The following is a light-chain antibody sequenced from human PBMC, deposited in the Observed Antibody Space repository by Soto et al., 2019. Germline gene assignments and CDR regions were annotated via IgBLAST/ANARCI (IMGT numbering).Light chain of an antibody. J-gene: IGKJ2*01. Sequence: IQLTQPPSSLSASVGDRVTITCRASQGISSYLAWYQQKPGKAPKLLIYAASTLQSGVPSRFSGSGSGTDFTLTISSLQPVDFATYYCQQLNSYPRTFGQGTKLEIK. CDR1: QGISSY. CDR3: QQLNSYPRT. CDR2: AAS. V-gene: IGKV1-9*01.